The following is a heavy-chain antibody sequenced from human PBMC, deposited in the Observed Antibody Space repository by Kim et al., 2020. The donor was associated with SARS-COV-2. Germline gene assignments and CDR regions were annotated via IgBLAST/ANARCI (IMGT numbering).Heavy chain of an antibody. D-gene: IGHD6-13*01. V-gene: IGHV1-69*04. CDR3: AGIADYYYYYMDV. CDR1: GGTFSSYA. CDR2: IIPILGIA. J-gene: IGHJ6*03. Sequence: SVKVSCKASGGTFSSYAISWVRQAPGQGLEWMGRIIPILGIANYAQKFQGRVTITADKSTSTAYMELSSLRSEDTAVYYCAGIADYYYYYMDVWGKGTTVTVSS.